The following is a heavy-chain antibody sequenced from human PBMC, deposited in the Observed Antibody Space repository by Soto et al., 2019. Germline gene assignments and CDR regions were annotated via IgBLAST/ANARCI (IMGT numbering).Heavy chain of an antibody. D-gene: IGHD4-17*01. Sequence: QSQTLSLTCAISGDSVSSNSAAWNWIRQSPSRGLEWLGRTYYRSKWYNDYAVSVKSRITINPDTSKNQFSLQLNSVTPEDTAVYYCARDLGGDGYGDYGSIDYWGQGTLVTVSS. CDR1: GDSVSSNSAA. CDR3: ARDLGGDGYGDYGSIDY. J-gene: IGHJ4*02. CDR2: TYYRSKWYN. V-gene: IGHV6-1*01.